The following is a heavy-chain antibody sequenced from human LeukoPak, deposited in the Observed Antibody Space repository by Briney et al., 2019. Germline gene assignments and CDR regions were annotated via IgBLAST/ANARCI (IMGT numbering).Heavy chain of an antibody. Sequence: GGSLRLSCAASGFTFSSYGMHWVRQAPGKGLEWVAVIWYDGSNKYYADSVKGRFTISRDNSKNTLYLQMNSLRAEDTAVYYCAKDLLGDSSGWYSDRANWFDPWGQGTLVTVSS. D-gene: IGHD6-19*01. CDR2: IWYDGSNK. CDR1: GFTFSSYG. J-gene: IGHJ5*02. CDR3: AKDLLGDSSGWYSDRANWFDP. V-gene: IGHV3-33*06.